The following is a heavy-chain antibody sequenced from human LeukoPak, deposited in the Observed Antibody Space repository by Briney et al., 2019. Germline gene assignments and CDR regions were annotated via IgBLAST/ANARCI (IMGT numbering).Heavy chain of an antibody. Sequence: ASVKVSCKASGGTFSSYAISWVRQAPGQGLEWMGIINPSGGSTSYAQKFQGRVTMTRDTSTSTVYMELSSLRSEDTAVYYCARIRAAMDPYFDYWGQGTLVTVSS. CDR3: ARIRAAMDPYFDY. D-gene: IGHD5-18*01. CDR1: GGTFSSYA. CDR2: INPSGGST. J-gene: IGHJ4*02. V-gene: IGHV1-46*01.